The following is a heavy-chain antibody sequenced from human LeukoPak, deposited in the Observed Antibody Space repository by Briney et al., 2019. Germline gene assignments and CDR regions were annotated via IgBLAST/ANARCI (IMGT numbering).Heavy chain of an antibody. Sequence: PGRSLRLSCEASGFAFSSHAIHWVRQAPGKGLEWVAVISYDGSEKYYADFVKGRFTISRDNSKNTVNLQMNNLRTEDTAVFFCANGGIVSAGPDHWGQGTLVTVSS. V-gene: IGHV3-30*04. CDR3: ANGGIVSAGPDH. J-gene: IGHJ4*02. CDR2: ISYDGSEK. D-gene: IGHD6-13*01. CDR1: GFAFSSHA.